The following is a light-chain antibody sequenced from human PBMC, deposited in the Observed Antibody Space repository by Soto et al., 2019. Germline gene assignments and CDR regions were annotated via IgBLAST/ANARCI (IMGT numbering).Light chain of an antibody. CDR3: QQYNHWGT. J-gene: IGKJ1*01. CDR1: QSVSSN. CDR2: GAS. V-gene: IGKV3-15*01. Sequence: IVMTQSPATLSVSPGESATLSCRASQSVSSNLAWYQQKPGQAPRLLIYGASTRSTGIPSRFSGSGSGTEFTHTIRGLHSLDCEVYYFQQYNHWGTFGRGTKVEIK.